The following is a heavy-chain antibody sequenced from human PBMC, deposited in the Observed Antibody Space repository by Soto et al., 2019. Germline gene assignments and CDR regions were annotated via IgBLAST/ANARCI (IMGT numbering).Heavy chain of an antibody. CDR3: ARHNSGYLYYFDH. CDR1: GGSISSYY. J-gene: IGHJ4*02. V-gene: IGHV4-59*08. CDR2: IYYSGST. Sequence: QVQLQESGPGLVKPSETLSLTCTVSGGSISSYYWSWIRQPPGKGLEWIGYIYYSGSTNYNPSLKSPVTISVDTSKYQFSLKLNSVTAADTAVYYCARHNSGYLYYFDHWGQGTLVTVSS. D-gene: IGHD3-22*01.